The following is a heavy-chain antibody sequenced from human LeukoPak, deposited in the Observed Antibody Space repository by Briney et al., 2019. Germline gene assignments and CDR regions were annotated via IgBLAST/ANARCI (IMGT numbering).Heavy chain of an antibody. CDR2: IIPIFGTA. D-gene: IGHD3-3*01. CDR1: GGTFGSYA. Sequence: SVKVSCKASGGTFGSYAISWVRQAPGQGLEWMGGIIPIFGTANYAQKFQGRVTITADESTSTAYMELSSLRSEDTAVYYCARDDDFWSGYYTGSYYGMDVWGQGTTVTVSS. J-gene: IGHJ6*02. CDR3: ARDDDFWSGYYTGSYYGMDV. V-gene: IGHV1-69*01.